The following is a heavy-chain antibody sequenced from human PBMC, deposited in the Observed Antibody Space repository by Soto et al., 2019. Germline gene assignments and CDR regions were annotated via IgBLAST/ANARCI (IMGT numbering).Heavy chain of an antibody. J-gene: IGHJ3*02. CDR2: IIPMLTVT. CDR3: SIGSWSAETVEM. CDR1: GGTFNTYT. Sequence: QVHLVQSGAEVKTPGSSVKVSCKAAGGTFNTYTLIWVRQAPGHGLEWMGRIIPMLTVTNSAQKFQGRVTLTADKSTGTAFMELTSLRSDDTAIYYCSIGSWSAETVEMWGQGTMVTVSS. D-gene: IGHD2-2*01. V-gene: IGHV1-69*02.